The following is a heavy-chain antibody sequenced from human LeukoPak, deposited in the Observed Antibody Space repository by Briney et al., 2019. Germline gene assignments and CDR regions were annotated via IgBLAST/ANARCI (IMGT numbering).Heavy chain of an antibody. D-gene: IGHD3-10*01. CDR3: ARHKFWFGVNWFGP. J-gene: IGHJ5*02. CDR1: GGSFSGYY. V-gene: IGHV4-34*01. Sequence: PSETLSLTCAVYGGSFSGYYWSWIRQPPGKGLEWIGEINHSGSTNYNPSLKSRVTISVDTSKNQFSLKLSSVTAADTAVYYCARHKFWFGVNWFGPWGQGTLVTVSS. CDR2: INHSGST.